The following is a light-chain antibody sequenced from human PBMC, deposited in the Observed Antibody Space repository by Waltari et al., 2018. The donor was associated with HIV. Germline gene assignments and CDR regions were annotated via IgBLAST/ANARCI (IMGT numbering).Light chain of an antibody. CDR3: AAWDDNLSGWV. Sequence: QSVLTQPPSASGTPGQSVTISCSGSSSNIGSNYVSWYQQLPGTPPKLLIYRNNQRPSGVPDLFSGFKSGTSASLAISGLRSEDEADYYCAAWDDNLSGWVFGGGSKLTIL. J-gene: IGLJ3*02. CDR2: RNN. V-gene: IGLV1-47*01. CDR1: SSNIGSNY.